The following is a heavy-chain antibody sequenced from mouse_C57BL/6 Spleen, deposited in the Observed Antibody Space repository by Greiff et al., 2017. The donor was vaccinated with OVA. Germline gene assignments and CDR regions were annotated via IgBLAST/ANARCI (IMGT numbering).Heavy chain of an antibody. V-gene: IGHV1-26*01. Sequence: EVQLQQSGPELVKPGASVKISCKASGYKFTDYYMNWVKQSHGKSLEWIGDINPNNGGTSYNQKFKGKATLTVDKSSSTAYMELRSLTSEDSAVYYCARFRTGIDYWGQGTTLTVSS. CDR2: INPNNGGT. J-gene: IGHJ2*01. CDR1: GYKFTDYY. CDR3: ARFRTGIDY. D-gene: IGHD4-1*01.